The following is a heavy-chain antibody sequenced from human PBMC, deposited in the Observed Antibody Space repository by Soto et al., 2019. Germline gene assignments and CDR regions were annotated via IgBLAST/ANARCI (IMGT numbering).Heavy chain of an antibody. D-gene: IGHD2-8*01. CDR1: GFTFNDYA. J-gene: IGHJ3*02. CDR2: LSSRGFST. V-gene: IGHV3-23*01. Sequence: PGGSLRLSCAASGFTFNDYALTWVRQVPGKGLEWVSSLSSRGFSTHYAESVKGRSTISRDNIKNTVYLQMNSLRAEDTAVYYCARDRAVHCSNGICLDAFDICGLDTLATVSS. CDR3: ARDRAVHCSNGICLDAFDI.